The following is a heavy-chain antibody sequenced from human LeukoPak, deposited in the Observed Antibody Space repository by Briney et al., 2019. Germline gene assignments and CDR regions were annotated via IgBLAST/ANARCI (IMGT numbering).Heavy chain of an antibody. V-gene: IGHV5-51*01. CDR3: ARLDDSSGYYSHFDY. J-gene: IGHJ4*02. Sequence: GESLKISCKGSGYSFTSYWIGWVRQMPGKGLEWMGIIYPGDSDTRYSPSFQGQVTISADKSISTAYLQWSSLKASDTAIYYCARLDDSSGYYSHFDYWGQGTLVTVSS. D-gene: IGHD3-22*01. CDR2: IYPGDSDT. CDR1: GYSFTSYW.